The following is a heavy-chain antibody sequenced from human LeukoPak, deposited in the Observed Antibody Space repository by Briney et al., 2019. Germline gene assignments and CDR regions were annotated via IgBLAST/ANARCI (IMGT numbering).Heavy chain of an antibody. CDR1: GFTFSSYW. CDR2: INQDGSGN. CDR3: AKDRKDARTSCYDY. D-gene: IGHD2-2*01. Sequence: PGGSLRLSCAASGFTFSSYWMSWVRQAPGKGLEWVANINQDGSGNYYVDSVKGRSTTSRDNAKNSLFLQMNSLRAEDTAVYYCAKDRKDARTSCYDYWGQGTLVTVSS. J-gene: IGHJ4*02. V-gene: IGHV3-7*01.